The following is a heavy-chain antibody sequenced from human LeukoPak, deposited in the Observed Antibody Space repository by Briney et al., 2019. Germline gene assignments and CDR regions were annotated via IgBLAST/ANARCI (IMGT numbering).Heavy chain of an antibody. CDR2: INPNSGGT. J-gene: IGHJ4*02. D-gene: IGHD2-2*01. CDR1: GYTFARYG. Sequence: GASVKVSCKASGYTFARYGVNWVRQAPGQGLEWMGWINPNSGGTNYAQKFQGRVTMTRDTSISTAYMELSRLRSDDTAVYYCARGGRYCSSTSCYLDYWGQGTLVTVSS. V-gene: IGHV1-2*02. CDR3: ARGGRYCSSTSCYLDY.